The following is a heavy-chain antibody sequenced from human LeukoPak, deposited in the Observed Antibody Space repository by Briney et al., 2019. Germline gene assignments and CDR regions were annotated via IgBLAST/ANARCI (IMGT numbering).Heavy chain of an antibody. Sequence: SVKVSCKASGGTFSSYAISWVRQAPGQGLEWMGGIIPIFGTANYAQKFQGRVTITADESTSTAYMELSSLRSEDTAVYYCARACRPSIAAAGPFDYWGQGTLVTVSS. CDR3: ARACRPSIAAAGPFDY. V-gene: IGHV1-69*01. CDR2: IIPIFGTA. D-gene: IGHD6-13*01. CDR1: GGTFSSYA. J-gene: IGHJ4*02.